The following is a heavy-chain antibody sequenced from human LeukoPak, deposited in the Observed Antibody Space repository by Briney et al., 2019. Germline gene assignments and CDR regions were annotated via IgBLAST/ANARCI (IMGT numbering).Heavy chain of an antibody. CDR1: AFTFSSYW. J-gene: IGHJ3*02. V-gene: IGHV3-7*01. CDR2: INRDGSEK. CDR3: ARDRTYCSGGRCYDLFDI. Sequence: GGSLRLSCAASAFTFSSYWMTWVRQAPGEGLEWVANINRDGSEKNHVDSVKGRFIISRDNAKNSLYLQMDSLRAEDTAVYYCARDRTYCSGGRCYDLFDIWGQGTMVTVSS. D-gene: IGHD2-15*01.